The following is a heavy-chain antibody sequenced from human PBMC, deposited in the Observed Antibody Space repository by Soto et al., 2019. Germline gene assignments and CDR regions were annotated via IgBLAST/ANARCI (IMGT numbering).Heavy chain of an antibody. CDR3: ARARASGLRYFDWLSMSPPYYYSGMDV. CDR1: GFTFSSYE. V-gene: IGHV3-48*03. J-gene: IGHJ6*02. D-gene: IGHD3-9*01. CDR2: ISSSGRTI. Sequence: GGSLRLSCAASGFTFSSYEMNWVRQAPGKGLEWVSYISSSGRTIYYADSVKGRFTISRDNAKNSLYLQMNSLRAEDTAVYYCARARASGLRYFDWLSMSPPYYYSGMDVWGQGTTGTVSS.